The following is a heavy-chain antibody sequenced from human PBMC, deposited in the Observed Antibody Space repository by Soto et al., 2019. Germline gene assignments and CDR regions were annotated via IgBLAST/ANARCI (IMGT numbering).Heavy chain of an antibody. J-gene: IGHJ4*02. CDR3: ATGGSYYIL. V-gene: IGHV3-48*03. CDR2: IXXXXXTX. D-gene: IGHD1-26*01. Sequence: PGGSLRLSCAASGFTFSGYEINWARQAPGXGLXXVXXIXXXXXTXXXADSVKGRFTISRDNAKNSLYLQMNSLRGEDTALYYCATGGSYYILWGQGTLVTVSS. CDR1: GFTFSGYE.